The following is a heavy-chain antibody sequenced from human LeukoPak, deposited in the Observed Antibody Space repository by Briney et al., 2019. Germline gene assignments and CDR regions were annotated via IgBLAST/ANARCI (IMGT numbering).Heavy chain of an antibody. CDR3: ARGYYDSSGYWAGGPDY. V-gene: IGHV1-2*02. Sequence: ASVKVSCKASGYTFTSYYMHWVRQAPGQGLEWMGWINPNSGGTNYAQKFQGRVTMTRDTSISTAYMELSRLRSDDTAVYYCARGYYDSSGYWAGGPDYWGQGTPVTVSS. CDR2: INPNSGGT. D-gene: IGHD3-22*01. CDR1: GYTFTSYY. J-gene: IGHJ4*02.